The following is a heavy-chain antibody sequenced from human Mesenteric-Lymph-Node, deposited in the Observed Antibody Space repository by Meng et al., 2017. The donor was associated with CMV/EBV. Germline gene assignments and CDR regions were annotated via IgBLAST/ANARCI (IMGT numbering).Heavy chain of an antibody. CDR3: ARDLREGFWSGYYAFDI. CDR1: GGSISSGGYY. J-gene: IGHJ3*02. CDR2: IYYSGST. Sequence: SETLSLTCTVSGGSISSGGYYWSWIRQHPGKGLEWIGYIYYSGSTYYNPSLKSRVTISVDTSKNQFSLKLSSVTAADTAVYYCARDLREGFWSGYYAFDIWGQGTMVTVSS. D-gene: IGHD3-3*01. V-gene: IGHV4-31*03.